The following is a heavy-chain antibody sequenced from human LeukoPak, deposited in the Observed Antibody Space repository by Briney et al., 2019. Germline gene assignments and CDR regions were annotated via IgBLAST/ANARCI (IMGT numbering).Heavy chain of an antibody. Sequence: ASVKVSCKASGYTFISYGISWVRQAPGQGLEWMGWISAYNGNTNYAQRLQGRVTMTTDTSTSTAYMELRSLRSDDTAVYYCARDDYGGNFGYWGQGTLVTVSS. CDR2: ISAYNGNT. CDR1: GYTFISYG. V-gene: IGHV1-18*01. J-gene: IGHJ4*02. D-gene: IGHD4-23*01. CDR3: ARDDYGGNFGY.